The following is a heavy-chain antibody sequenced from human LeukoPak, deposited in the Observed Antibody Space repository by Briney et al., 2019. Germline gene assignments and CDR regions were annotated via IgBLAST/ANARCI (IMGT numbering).Heavy chain of an antibody. D-gene: IGHD3-10*01. J-gene: IGHJ4*02. V-gene: IGHV3-30*18. Sequence: GGSLRLSCAASGFTFSSYGMHWVRQAPGKGLEWVAVISYDGSNKYYADSVKGRFTISRDNSKNTLYLQMNSLRAEDTAVCYCAKDAGITMVRVVIDYWGQGTLVTVSS. CDR1: GFTFSSYG. CDR2: ISYDGSNK. CDR3: AKDAGITMVRVVIDY.